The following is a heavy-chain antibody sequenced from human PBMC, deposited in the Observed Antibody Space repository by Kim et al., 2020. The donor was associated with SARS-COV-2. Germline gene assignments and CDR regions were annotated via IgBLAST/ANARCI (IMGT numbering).Heavy chain of an antibody. CDR2: ICYSGST. CDR1: GGSISSYY. J-gene: IGHJ2*01. Sequence: SETLSLTCTVSGGSISSYYWSWVRQPPGKGLEWIGYICYSGSTNYNPSLKSRVTISVDTSTNQFPLKLSSVTAADTAVYYCARHSAARWLQPTYWYLDLWGRGTLVTVSS. V-gene: IGHV4-59*08. D-gene: IGHD5-18*01. CDR3: ARHSAARWLQPTYWYLDL.